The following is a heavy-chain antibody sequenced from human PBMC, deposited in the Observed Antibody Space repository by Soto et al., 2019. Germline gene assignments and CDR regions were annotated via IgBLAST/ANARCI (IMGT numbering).Heavy chain of an antibody. CDR1: GGSISRYY. V-gene: IGHV4-59*01. CDR3: ARAPDKPSTEYYFDY. J-gene: IGHJ4*02. Sequence: SETLSLTCTVSGGSISRYYWSWIRQPPGKGLEWIGYIYYSGSTNYNPSLKSRVTISVDTSKNQFSLKLSSVTAADTAVYYCARAPDKPSTEYYFDYWGQGTLVTVSS. CDR2: IYYSGST.